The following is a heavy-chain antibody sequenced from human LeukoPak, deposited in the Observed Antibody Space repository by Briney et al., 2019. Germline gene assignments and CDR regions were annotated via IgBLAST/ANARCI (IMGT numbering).Heavy chain of an antibody. D-gene: IGHD7-27*01. CDR3: AITSPTGGTPIDY. Sequence: ASVKVSCKVSGYTLTELSTHWVRQAPGKGLEWMGGFDPEDGETIYAQKFQGRVTMTEDTSTDTAYMELSSLRSEDTAVYYCAITSPTGGTPIDYWGQGTLVTVSS. V-gene: IGHV1-24*01. CDR1: GYTLTELS. CDR2: FDPEDGET. J-gene: IGHJ4*02.